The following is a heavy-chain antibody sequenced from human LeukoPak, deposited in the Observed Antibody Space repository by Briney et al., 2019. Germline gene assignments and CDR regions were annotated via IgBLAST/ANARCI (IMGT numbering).Heavy chain of an antibody. D-gene: IGHD6-13*01. CDR1: EFTFSFYW. V-gene: IGHV3-7*04. J-gene: IGHJ4*02. CDR2: IKEDGTEK. CDR3: ARGYNSSWNHFDY. Sequence: GGSLRLSCAASEFTFSFYWMSWVRQAPGKGLEWVANIKEDGTEKYYVDSVKGRFTISRDNAKSSVYLQMNSLRAEDTAVYYCARGYNSSWNHFDYWGRGTLVTVSS.